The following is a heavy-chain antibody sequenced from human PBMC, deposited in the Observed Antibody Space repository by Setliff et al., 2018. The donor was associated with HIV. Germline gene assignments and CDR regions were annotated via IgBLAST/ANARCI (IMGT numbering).Heavy chain of an antibody. Sequence: SETLSLTCTVSGGSISSHYWSWIRQPPGKGLEWIGSIYYSGSTNYNPSLKSRVTISVDTSKNQFSLKLSSVTAADTAVYYCARDPRYSSGFSNRNYFDYWGQGTLVTVSS. V-gene: IGHV4-59*11. D-gene: IGHD6-19*01. CDR1: GGSISSHY. CDR2: IYYSGST. J-gene: IGHJ4*02. CDR3: ARDPRYSSGFSNRNYFDY.